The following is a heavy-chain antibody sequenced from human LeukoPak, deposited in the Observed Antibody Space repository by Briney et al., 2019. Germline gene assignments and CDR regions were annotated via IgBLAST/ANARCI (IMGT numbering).Heavy chain of an antibody. D-gene: IGHD1-26*01. CDR3: AKLNSGSIYFDY. J-gene: IGHJ4*02. CDR1: GFTFSSYG. Sequence: GGSLRLSCAASGFTFSSYGFYWVRQAPGKGLEWVSSISSSSKYIYYADSVKDRFTISRDYANNSLFLQMNSLRAEDTAMYYCAKLNSGSIYFDYWGQGTLVTVSS. CDR2: ISSSSKYI. V-gene: IGHV3-21*04.